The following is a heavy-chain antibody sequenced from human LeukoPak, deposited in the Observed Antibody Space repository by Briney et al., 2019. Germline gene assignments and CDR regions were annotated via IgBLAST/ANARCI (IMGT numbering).Heavy chain of an antibody. Sequence: GGSLRLSCAASGFTFSSYGMHWVRQAPGKGLEWVAFIRYDGSNKYYADSVKGRFTISRDNSKNTLYLQMNSLRAEDTAVYYCAKDTSYDYVWGSYRYTGGEAFDIWGQGTMVTVSS. J-gene: IGHJ3*02. V-gene: IGHV3-30*02. D-gene: IGHD3-16*02. CDR2: IRYDGSNK. CDR1: GFTFSSYG. CDR3: AKDTSYDYVWGSYRYTGGEAFDI.